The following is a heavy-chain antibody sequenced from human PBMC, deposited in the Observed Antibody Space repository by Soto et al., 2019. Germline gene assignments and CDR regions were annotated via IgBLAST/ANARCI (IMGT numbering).Heavy chain of an antibody. CDR1: GYIFTSYG. Sequence: ASVKVSCKASGYIFTSYGISWVRQAPGQGLEWMGWISAYNGNTNYAQKLQGRVTMTTDTSTSTAYMELRSLRSDDTAVYYCAGSGSYPDWFDPWGQGTLVTVSS. CDR3: AGSGSYPDWFDP. V-gene: IGHV1-18*01. D-gene: IGHD1-26*01. CDR2: ISAYNGNT. J-gene: IGHJ5*02.